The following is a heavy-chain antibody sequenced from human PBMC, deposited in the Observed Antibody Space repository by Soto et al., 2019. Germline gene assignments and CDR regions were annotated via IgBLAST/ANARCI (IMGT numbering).Heavy chain of an antibody. Sequence: QVHLVESGGGVAQPGRSLTLSCTASGITFSSFAVHWVRQSPGKGLDWVADISYDGTTKFYADSVKGRFSISRDNSKNTLYLQMNSLSGEDTAVYYCARDPSGDCFVWYFDHWGHGTLVTVSS. D-gene: IGHD2-21*02. CDR1: GITFSSFA. V-gene: IGHV3-30-3*01. CDR3: ARDPSGDCFVWYFDH. CDR2: ISYDGTTK. J-gene: IGHJ2*01.